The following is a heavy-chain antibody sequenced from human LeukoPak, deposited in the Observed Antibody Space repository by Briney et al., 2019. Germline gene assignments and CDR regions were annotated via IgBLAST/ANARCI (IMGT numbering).Heavy chain of an antibody. CDR3: ASEPYCSGGSCYPAAYYGMDV. CDR1: GGTFSSYA. D-gene: IGHD2-15*01. Sequence: SVKVSCKASGGTFSSYAISWVRQAPGQGLEWMGGIIPIFGTANYAQKFQGRVTITADESTSTAYMGLSSLRSEDTAVYYCASEPYCSGGSCYPAAYYGMDVWGQGTTVTVSS. CDR2: IIPIFGTA. J-gene: IGHJ6*02. V-gene: IGHV1-69*13.